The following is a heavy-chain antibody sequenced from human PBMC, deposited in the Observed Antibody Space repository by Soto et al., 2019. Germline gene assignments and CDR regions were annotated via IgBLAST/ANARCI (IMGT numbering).Heavy chain of an antibody. Sequence: SETLSLTCTVSGGSISSGDYYWSWIRQPPGKGLEWIGYIYYSGSTYYNPSLKSRVTISVDTSKNQFSLKLSSVTAADTAVYYCARVGDSSGDYYYYGMDVWGQGTTVTVSS. J-gene: IGHJ6*02. V-gene: IGHV4-30-4*01. CDR1: GGSISSGDYY. CDR3: ARVGDSSGDYYYYGMDV. CDR2: IYYSGST. D-gene: IGHD3-22*01.